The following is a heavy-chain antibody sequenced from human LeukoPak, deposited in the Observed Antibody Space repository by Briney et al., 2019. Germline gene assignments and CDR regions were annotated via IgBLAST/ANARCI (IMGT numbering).Heavy chain of an antibody. CDR2: IKQDGSEK. Sequence: GGSLRLSCAASGFTFSSYEMNWVRQAPGKGLEWVANIKQDGSEKYYVDSVKGRFTISRDNAKNSLYLQMNSLRAEDTAVYYCARTYYDSSGYETLFDYWGQGTLVTVSS. CDR3: ARTYYDSSGYETLFDY. V-gene: IGHV3-7*01. D-gene: IGHD3-22*01. CDR1: GFTFSSYE. J-gene: IGHJ4*02.